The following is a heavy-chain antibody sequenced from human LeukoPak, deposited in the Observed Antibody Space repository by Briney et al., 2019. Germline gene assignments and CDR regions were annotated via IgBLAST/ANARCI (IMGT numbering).Heavy chain of an antibody. CDR2: IYYSGST. D-gene: IGHD3-10*01. Sequence: SETLSLTCTVSGGSISSYYWSWIRQPPGKGLEWIGYIYYSGSTNYNPSLKSRVTISVDTSKNQFSLKLSSVTAADTAVYYCARHSSGGEPVVPDYFDCWGQGTLVTVSS. J-gene: IGHJ4*02. CDR1: GGSISSYY. CDR3: ARHSSGGEPVVPDYFDC. V-gene: IGHV4-59*08.